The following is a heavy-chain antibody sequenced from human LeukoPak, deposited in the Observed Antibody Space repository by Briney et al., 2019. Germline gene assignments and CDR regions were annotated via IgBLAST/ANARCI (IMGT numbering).Heavy chain of an antibody. Sequence: SETLSLTCAVYGGSFSGYYWSWIRQPPGKGLEWIGEINHSGSTNYNPSLKSRVTISVDTSKNQFSLKLSSVTAADTAVYYCARDRIEATIYYYGMDVWGQGTTVTVSS. CDR1: GGSFSGYY. CDR3: ARDRIEATIYYYGMDV. D-gene: IGHD5-12*01. V-gene: IGHV4-34*01. J-gene: IGHJ6*02. CDR2: INHSGST.